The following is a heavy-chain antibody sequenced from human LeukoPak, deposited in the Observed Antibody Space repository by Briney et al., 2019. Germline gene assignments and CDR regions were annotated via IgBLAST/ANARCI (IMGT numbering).Heavy chain of an antibody. J-gene: IGHJ4*02. CDR1: GFTFSSYA. CDR3: AKDDPVTTVTTLYFDN. D-gene: IGHD4-11*01. Sequence: GGSLILSCAASGFTFSSYAMSWVRQAPGKGLEWVSGISGSGGSTYYADSVKGRFTISRDNSKNTLYLQMNSLRAEDTAVYYCAKDDPVTTVTTLYFDNWGQGTLVTVSS. CDR2: ISGSGGST. V-gene: IGHV3-23*01.